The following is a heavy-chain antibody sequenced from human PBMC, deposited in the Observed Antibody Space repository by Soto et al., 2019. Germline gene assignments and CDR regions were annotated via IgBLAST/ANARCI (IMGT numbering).Heavy chain of an antibody. CDR1: GYTFTSYG. CDR3: AREDRPLSWFDP. J-gene: IGHJ5*02. V-gene: IGHV1-18*04. Sequence: ASVKVSCMASGYTFTSYGISWVRQAPGQGLEWMGWISAYNGNTNYAQKLQGRVTMTTDTSTSTAYMELRSLRSDDTAVYYCAREDRPLSWFDPWGQGTLVTVSS. CDR2: ISAYNGNT.